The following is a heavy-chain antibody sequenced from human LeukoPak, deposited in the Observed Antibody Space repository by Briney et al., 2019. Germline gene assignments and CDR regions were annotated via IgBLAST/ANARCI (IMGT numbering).Heavy chain of an antibody. V-gene: IGHV4-4*07. J-gene: IGHJ4*02. CDR1: GGSISNYF. CDR3: ARNVRGGSTYLDY. D-gene: IGHD3-16*01. CDR2: IYSTGTT. Sequence: SEPLSLTCTVSGGSISNYFWTWIRQPAGKGLEWIGRIYSTGTTNYNPSLKSRVTMSADTSKSQFSLRLSSVTAADTAVYYCARNVRGGSTYLDYWGQGTLVTVSS.